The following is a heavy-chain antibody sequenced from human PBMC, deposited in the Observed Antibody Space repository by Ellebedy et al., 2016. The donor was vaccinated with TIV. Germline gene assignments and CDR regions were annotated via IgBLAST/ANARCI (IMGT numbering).Heavy chain of an antibody. V-gene: IGHV1-46*01. Sequence: AASVKVSCKASGYTFTNYYMHWVRQAPGQGLEWMGIINPSGGSTSYAQKFQGRVTMTRDTSTSTVYMELSSLRSEDTAVYYCARDRGSYAFDFWGQGTLVTVSS. CDR1: GYTFTNYY. D-gene: IGHD1-26*01. CDR2: INPSGGST. CDR3: ARDRGSYAFDF. J-gene: IGHJ4*02.